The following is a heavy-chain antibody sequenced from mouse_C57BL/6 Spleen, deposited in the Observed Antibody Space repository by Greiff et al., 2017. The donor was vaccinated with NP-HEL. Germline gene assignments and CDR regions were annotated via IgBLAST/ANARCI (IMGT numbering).Heavy chain of an antibody. J-gene: IGHJ3*01. CDR3: ARGGDYEVFAY. V-gene: IGHV1-64*01. CDR2: IHPNSGST. Sequence: QVQLKQPGAELVKPGASVKLSCKASGYTFTSYWMHWVKQRPGQGLEWIGMIHPNSGSTNYNEKFKSKATLTVDKSSSTAYMQLSSLTSEYSAVYCCARGGDYEVFAYWGQGTLVTVSA. CDR1: GYTFTSYW. D-gene: IGHD2-4*01.